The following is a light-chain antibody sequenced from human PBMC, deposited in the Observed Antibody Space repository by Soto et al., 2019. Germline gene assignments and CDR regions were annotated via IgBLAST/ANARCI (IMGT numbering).Light chain of an antibody. CDR1: QSVSSW. CDR3: QKYNSAPWT. CDR2: KAS. V-gene: IGKV1-5*03. J-gene: IGKJ1*01. Sequence: DIQMTQSPSTLTASVGDRVTISCRASQSVSSWLAWYQQKPGKAPKLLIYKASNLEFGVPSRFSGSGSGTEFTLTISSLQPDDVATYYCQKYNSAPWTFGQGTKVDI.